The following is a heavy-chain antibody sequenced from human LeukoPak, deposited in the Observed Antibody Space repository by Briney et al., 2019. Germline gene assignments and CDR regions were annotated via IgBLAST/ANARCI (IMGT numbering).Heavy chain of an antibody. V-gene: IGHV3-7*01. CDR2: IKQDGSEK. J-gene: IGHJ4*02. D-gene: IGHD3-9*01. CDR1: GFTFSSYW. Sequence: GGSLRLFCAASGFTFSSYWMSWVRQAPGKGLEWVANIKQDGSEKYYVDSVKGRFTISRDNAKNSLYLQMNSLRAEDTAVYYCARDGDYDILTGYLDYWGQGTLVTVSS. CDR3: ARDGDYDILTGYLDY.